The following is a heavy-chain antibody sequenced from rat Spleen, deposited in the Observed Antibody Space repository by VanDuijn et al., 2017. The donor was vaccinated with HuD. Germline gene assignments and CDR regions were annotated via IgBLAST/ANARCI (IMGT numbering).Heavy chain of an antibody. Sequence: EVQLVETGGGLVQPGRSLKLSCVASGFTFSRYWMYWVRQAPTKGLEWVATISYDGSSTYYRDSVKGRFTISRDNAESTLYLQMDSLRSEDTATYYCARHDRSYYYSGDDYFDYWGQGVMVTVSS. CDR3: ARHDRSYYYSGDDYFDY. V-gene: IGHV5-29*01. CDR1: GFTFSRYW. J-gene: IGHJ2*01. D-gene: IGHD1-1*01. CDR2: ISYDGSST.